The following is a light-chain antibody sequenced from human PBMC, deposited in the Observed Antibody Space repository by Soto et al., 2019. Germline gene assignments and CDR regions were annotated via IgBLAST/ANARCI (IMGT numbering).Light chain of an antibody. J-gene: IGLJ1*01. CDR3: QVWDSIRAHYV. CDR2: DHS. CDR1: NIGSNS. V-gene: IGLV3-21*02. Sequence: SYELTQPPSVSVAPGQTARITCGRDNIGSNSVHWYQQKPGQAPVLVVYDHSGRPSGIPERFSGSNSGNTATLTISRVEAGDEADFYCQVWDSIRAHYVFGTGTKLTVL.